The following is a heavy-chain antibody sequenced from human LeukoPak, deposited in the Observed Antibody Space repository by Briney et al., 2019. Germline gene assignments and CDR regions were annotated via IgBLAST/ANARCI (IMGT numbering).Heavy chain of an antibody. CDR1: GYTFPRYV. D-gene: IGHD5-12*01. CDR2: INPNNGNT. V-gene: IGHV1-2*02. J-gene: IGHJ4*02. Sequence: ASLKVSCKASGYTFPRYVIIWVRQAPGQGLEWMGWINPNNGNTNYAQKFQGRVTMTRDTSISTAYMELSRLRSDDTAVYYCARGGYAGIPDYWGQGTLVTVSS. CDR3: ARGGYAGIPDY.